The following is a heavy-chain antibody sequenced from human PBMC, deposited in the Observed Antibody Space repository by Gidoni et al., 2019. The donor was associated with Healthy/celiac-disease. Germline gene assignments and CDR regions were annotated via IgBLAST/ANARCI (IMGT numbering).Heavy chain of an antibody. Sequence: QVKLVESGVGFVKPGGSLRLSSAASGFTCRDYYMSWIRQGPGKGRVWVSYISRSGSTIYNADFVKGRFTLSRDNAKNSLYLQMNSLRAEDTAVYYCARCPVSCDTIWFGELLSNGMDVWGQGTTVTVSS. CDR2: ISRSGSTI. D-gene: IGHD3-10*01. CDR3: ARCPVSCDTIWFGELLSNGMDV. J-gene: IGHJ6*02. V-gene: IGHV3-11*01. CDR1: GFTCRDYY.